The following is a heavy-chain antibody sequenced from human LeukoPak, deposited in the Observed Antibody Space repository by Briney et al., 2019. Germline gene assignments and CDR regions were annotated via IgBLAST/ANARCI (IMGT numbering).Heavy chain of an antibody. J-gene: IGHJ4*02. V-gene: IGHV3-11*01. CDR1: GFTFSDYY. CDR2: ISSRGSTI. D-gene: IGHD4-17*01. CDR3: ARTYGDYPYYFDY. Sequence: PGGSLRLSCAASGFTFSDYYMSWIRQAPGKGLEWVSYISSRGSTIYYADSVKGRFTISRDNAKNSLYLQMNSLRAEDTAVYYCARTYGDYPYYFDYWGQGTLVTVSS.